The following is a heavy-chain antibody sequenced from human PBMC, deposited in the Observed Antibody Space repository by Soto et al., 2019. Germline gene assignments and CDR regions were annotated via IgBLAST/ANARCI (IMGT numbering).Heavy chain of an antibody. CDR2: ISSSSSYI. Sequence: EVQLVESGGGLVKPGGSPRLSCAFTFSTYSLNWVRQAPGKGLEWVSSISSSSSYIKYADSVKGRFTISRDNAKNSLYLQMNSLRAEDTAVYYCARVQGGSYDSWFVPWGQGPLVTVSS. CDR1: TFSTYS. D-gene: IGHD1-26*01. J-gene: IGHJ5*02. V-gene: IGHV3-21*01. CDR3: ARVQGGSYDSWFVP.